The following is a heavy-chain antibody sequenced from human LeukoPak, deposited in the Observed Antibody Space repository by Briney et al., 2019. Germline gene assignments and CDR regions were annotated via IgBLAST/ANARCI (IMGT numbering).Heavy chain of an antibody. Sequence: GTSLRLSCAASGFTFSSYSMNWVRQAPGKGLEWVSYISSSSSTIYYADSVKGRFTISRDNAKNSLYLQMNSLRDEDTAVYYCARDRYYDILTGYLDWGQGTLVTVSS. CDR2: ISSSSSTI. J-gene: IGHJ4*02. D-gene: IGHD3-9*01. CDR1: GFTFSSYS. CDR3: ARDRYYDILTGYLD. V-gene: IGHV3-48*02.